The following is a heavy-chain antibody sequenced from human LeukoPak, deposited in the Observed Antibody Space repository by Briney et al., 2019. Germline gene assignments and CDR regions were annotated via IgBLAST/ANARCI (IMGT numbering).Heavy chain of an antibody. D-gene: IGHD1-26*01. CDR2: IYASGST. J-gene: IGHJ4*02. CDR3: ARGRPYSASYYASDY. Sequence: SETLSLTCSVSGRSISNYYWSWIRQPAGKGPEWIGRIYASGSTNHNPSRKSRVTMSVDTSKNQFSLKLSSVTAAGTAMYYCARGRPYSASYYASDYWGQGTLVTVSS. CDR1: GRSISNYY. V-gene: IGHV4-4*07.